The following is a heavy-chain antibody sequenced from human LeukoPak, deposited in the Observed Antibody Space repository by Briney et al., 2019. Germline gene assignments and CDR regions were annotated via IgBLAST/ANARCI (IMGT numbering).Heavy chain of an antibody. CDR3: AREGPRGDGYNLDS. D-gene: IGHD5-24*01. V-gene: IGHV4-59*01. Sequence: SETLSLTCTVSGDSINSYYWSWVRQPPGEGLEWIGEINHSGSTNYNPSLKSRVTISVDTSKNQFSLNLRSVTAADTAVYYCAREGPRGDGYNLDSWGQGTLVTVSS. CDR1: GDSINSYY. J-gene: IGHJ4*02. CDR2: INHSGST.